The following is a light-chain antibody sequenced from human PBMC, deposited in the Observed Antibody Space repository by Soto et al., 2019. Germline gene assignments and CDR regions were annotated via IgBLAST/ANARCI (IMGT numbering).Light chain of an antibody. Sequence: QSALTQPRSVSGSPGQSVTIPCTGTSSDIGDYDYVSWYQHHPGKAPKFMIYDVNKRPSGVPDRFSGSKSGNTASLTISGLQAEDEADYYCCSYAGTYTWVFGGGTKVTVL. CDR1: SSDIGDYDY. J-gene: IGLJ3*02. V-gene: IGLV2-11*01. CDR2: DVN. CDR3: CSYAGTYTWV.